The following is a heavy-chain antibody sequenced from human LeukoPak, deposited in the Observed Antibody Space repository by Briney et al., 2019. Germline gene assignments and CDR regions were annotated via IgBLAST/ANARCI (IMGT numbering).Heavy chain of an antibody. Sequence: ASVKVSCKASGYGFSSYYMHWVRQAPGQGLEWMGIINPSGDSTTYAQKFQGRVTMTRDTSTRTVYMELSSLRSDDTAVYCCARENDYGNNWFDPWGQGTLVTVSS. V-gene: IGHV1-46*01. CDR3: ARENDYGNNWFDP. CDR1: GYGFSSYY. CDR2: INPSGDST. J-gene: IGHJ5*02. D-gene: IGHD4-17*01.